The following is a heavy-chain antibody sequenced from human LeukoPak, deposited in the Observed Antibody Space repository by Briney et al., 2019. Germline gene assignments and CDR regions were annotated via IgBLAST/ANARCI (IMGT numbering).Heavy chain of an antibody. CDR3: ARASSGWYPAYYYYYGMDV. CDR2: IYHSGST. Sequence: PSQTLSLTCTVSGYSISSGYYWGWIRQPPGKGLEWIGSIYHSGSTYYNPSLKSRVTISVDTSKNQFSLKLSSVTAADTAVYYCARASSGWYPAYYYYYGMDVWGQGTTVTVSS. CDR1: GYSISSGYY. D-gene: IGHD6-19*01. J-gene: IGHJ6*02. V-gene: IGHV4-38-2*02.